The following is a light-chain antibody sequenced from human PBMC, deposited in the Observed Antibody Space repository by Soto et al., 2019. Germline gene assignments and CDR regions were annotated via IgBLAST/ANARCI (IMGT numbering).Light chain of an antibody. CDR3: GTWDSSLSAGV. Sequence: QSALTQPPSVSAAPGQKVTISCSGSSSNIGNNYVSWYQQLPGTAPKLLIYDNNKRPSGIPDRFPGSKSGTSATLGITGLQTGDEADYYCGTWDSSLSAGVFGGGTQLTVL. V-gene: IGLV1-51*01. CDR2: DNN. CDR1: SSNIGNNY. J-gene: IGLJ2*01.